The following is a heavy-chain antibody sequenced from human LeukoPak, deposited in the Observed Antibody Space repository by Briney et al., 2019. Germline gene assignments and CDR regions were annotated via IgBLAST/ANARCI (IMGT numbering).Heavy chain of an antibody. CDR1: GYTFTSYY. V-gene: IGHV1-46*01. J-gene: IGHJ5*01. CDR3: ARKYTFRYFDWLLYS. Sequence: ASVKVSCKASGYTFTSYYMHWVRQAPGQGLEWMGIINPSGGSTSYAQKFQGRVTMTRDTSTSTVYMELSSLRSEDTAVYYCARKYTFRYFDWLLYSGAQGPLATVSS. CDR2: INPSGGST. D-gene: IGHD3-9*01.